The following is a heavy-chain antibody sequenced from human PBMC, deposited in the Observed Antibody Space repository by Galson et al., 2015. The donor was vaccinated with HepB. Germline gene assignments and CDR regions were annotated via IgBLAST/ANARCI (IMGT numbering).Heavy chain of an antibody. V-gene: IGHV3-11*03. CDR3: ARSPEGSGSFYVMFDY. Sequence: SLRLSCAASGFSFSAYYMSWIRQAPGKGLEWISYISGSSSYTNYADSVKGRFTIPRDNAKNSLYLQMNSLRAEDAAVYYCARSPEGSGSFYVMFDYWGQGTLVTVSS. CDR1: GFSFSAYY. J-gene: IGHJ4*02. CDR2: ISGSSSYT. D-gene: IGHD3-10*01.